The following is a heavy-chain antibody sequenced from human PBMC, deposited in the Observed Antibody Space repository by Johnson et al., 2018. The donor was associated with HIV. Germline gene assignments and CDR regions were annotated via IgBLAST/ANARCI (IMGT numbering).Heavy chain of an antibody. D-gene: IGHD2-15*01. CDR3: AGDHDACNCIGVTCYSAAFDI. CDR1: GFTLDDYG. V-gene: IGHV3-20*04. J-gene: IGHJ3*02. CDR2: INWNGGST. Sequence: EVQFVESGGGVVRPGGSLRLSCAASGFTLDDYGMAWVRQAPGKGLEWVSGINWNGGSTGYADSVQGRFTISRDNSKTTLYLQMDSLRVEDKAVYYCAGDHDACNCIGVTCYSAAFDIWGQGTMVTVSS.